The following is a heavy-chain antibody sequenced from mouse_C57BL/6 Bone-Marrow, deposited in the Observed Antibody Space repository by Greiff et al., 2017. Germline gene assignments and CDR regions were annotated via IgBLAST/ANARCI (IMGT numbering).Heavy chain of an antibody. CDR3: ARYGNYCGAMDY. Sequence: QVQLKQPGAELVKPGASVKMSCKASGYTFTSYWITWVKQRPGQGLAWIGDIYPGSGSTNYNEKFKSKATLTVDTSSSPAYMQLSSLTSEDSAVYYCARYGNYCGAMDYWGQGTSVTVSS. D-gene: IGHD2-1*01. CDR1: GYTFTSYW. CDR2: IYPGSGST. J-gene: IGHJ4*01. V-gene: IGHV1-55*01.